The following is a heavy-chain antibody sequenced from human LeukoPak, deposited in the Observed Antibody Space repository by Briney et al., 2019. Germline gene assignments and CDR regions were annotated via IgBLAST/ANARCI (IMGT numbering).Heavy chain of an antibody. CDR1: GFTFSDHY. J-gene: IGHJ4*02. Sequence: GGSLRLSSAASGFTFSDHYMDWVRQAPGKGLEWVGRTRNKANSYTTEYAASVKGRFTISRDDSKNSLYLQMNSLKTEDTAVYYCARWSLGSDYWGQGTLVTVSS. D-gene: IGHD3-10*01. CDR2: TRNKANSYTT. CDR3: ARWSLGSDY. V-gene: IGHV3-72*01.